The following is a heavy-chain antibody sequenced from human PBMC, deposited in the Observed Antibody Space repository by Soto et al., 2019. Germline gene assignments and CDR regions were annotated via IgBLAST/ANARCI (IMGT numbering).Heavy chain of an antibody. D-gene: IGHD3-3*01. CDR3: ARARGGYDFWSGYLESDGTDV. J-gene: IGHJ6*02. CDR1: GGTFSSYA. CDR2: IIPIFGTA. Sequence: SVKVSCKASGGTFSSYAISWVRQAPGQGLEWMGGIIPIFGTANYAQKFQGRVTITADESTSTAYMELSSLRSEDTAVYYCARARGGYDFWSGYLESDGTDVWGQGTTVTVSS. V-gene: IGHV1-69*13.